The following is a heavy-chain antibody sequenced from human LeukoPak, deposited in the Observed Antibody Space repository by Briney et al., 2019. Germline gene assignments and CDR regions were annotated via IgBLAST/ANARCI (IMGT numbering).Heavy chain of an antibody. J-gene: IGHJ3*02. CDR3: ARGLYSSSWYSDAFDI. Sequence: ASVKVSCKASGGTFSSYAISWVRQAPGQGLEWMGRIIPIFGTANYAQKFQGRVTITTDESTSTAYMELSSLRSEDTAVYHCARGLYSSSWYSDAFDIWGQGTMVTVSS. D-gene: IGHD6-13*01. CDR1: GGTFSSYA. CDR2: IIPIFGTA. V-gene: IGHV1-69*05.